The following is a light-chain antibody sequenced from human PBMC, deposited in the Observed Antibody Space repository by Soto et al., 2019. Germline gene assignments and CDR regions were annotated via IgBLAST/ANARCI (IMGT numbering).Light chain of an antibody. CDR1: QSVSSN. CDR3: HQYSDWPYT. CDR2: GAS. V-gene: IGKV3-15*01. J-gene: IGKJ2*01. Sequence: EIVMTQSPATLSVSPGERATLSCRASQSVSSNLAWYQQKPGQAPRLLIYGASTRATGIPARFSGSGSVTEFTLSISSLQSEDSAVYYCHQYSDWPYTFGQGTKLEIK.